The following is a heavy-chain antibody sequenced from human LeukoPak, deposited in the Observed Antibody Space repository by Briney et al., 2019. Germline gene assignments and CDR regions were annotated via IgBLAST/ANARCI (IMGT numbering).Heavy chain of an antibody. Sequence: LGRSLRLSCEVSGFDFSRYGMHWVRQAPGKGLEWVAMIWFDESNKYYVDSVQGRFTISRGNSKNMMYLQMNSLRVEDTAVYYCAKEAQSSGRYLPEYYFDSWGQGTLVTVSS. D-gene: IGHD3-22*01. CDR2: IWFDESNK. CDR1: GFDFSRYG. V-gene: IGHV3-33*06. J-gene: IGHJ4*02. CDR3: AKEAQSSGRYLPEYYFDS.